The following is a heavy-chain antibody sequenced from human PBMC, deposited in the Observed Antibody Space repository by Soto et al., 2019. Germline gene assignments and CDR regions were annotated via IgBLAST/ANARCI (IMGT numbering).Heavy chain of an antibody. CDR2: INPSGGST. CDR3: AASAAGDILDY. CDR1: GYTFTSYY. V-gene: IGHV1-46*01. J-gene: IGHJ4*02. Sequence: QMPLVQSGTEVKKPGASVKVSCKASGYTFTSYYMHWVRQAPGQGLEWMGIINPSGGSTTYAQKFQGRVTMTRDTSTSTVYMELSSLRSDDTAVYYCAASAAGDILDYWGQGTLVAVSS. D-gene: IGHD6-13*01.